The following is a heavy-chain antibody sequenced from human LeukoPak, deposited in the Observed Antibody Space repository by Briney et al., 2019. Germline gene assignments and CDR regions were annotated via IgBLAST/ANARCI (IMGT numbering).Heavy chain of an antibody. V-gene: IGHV4-61*02. CDR3: ARTVYARFDY. CDR2: IYTSGST. J-gene: IGHJ4*02. Sequence: SQTLSLACTVSGGSLSSGSYYWSWIRQPAGKGLEWIGRIYTSGSTNYNPSLKSRVTISVDTSKNQFSLKLSSVTAADTAVYYCARTVYARFDYWGQGNPGHRLL. CDR1: GGSLSSGSYY. D-gene: IGHD3-16*01.